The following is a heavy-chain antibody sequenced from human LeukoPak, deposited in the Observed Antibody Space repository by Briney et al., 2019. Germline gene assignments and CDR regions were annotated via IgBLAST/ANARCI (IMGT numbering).Heavy chain of an antibody. J-gene: IGHJ4*02. CDR3: ARAPKITMIVVVPNFDY. CDR1: GYTFTSYD. V-gene: IGHV1-46*01. CDR2: INPSGGST. Sequence: AASVKVSCKASGYTFTSYDMHWVRLAPGQGHEWMGIINPSGGSTSYAQKFQGRVTMTRDMSTSTVYMELSSLRSEDTAVYYCARAPKITMIVVVPNFDYWGQGTLVTVSS. D-gene: IGHD3-22*01.